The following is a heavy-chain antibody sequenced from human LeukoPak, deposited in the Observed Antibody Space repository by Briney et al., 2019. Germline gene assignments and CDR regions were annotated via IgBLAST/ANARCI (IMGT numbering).Heavy chain of an antibody. Sequence: GGSLRLSYAAAGFIFSSYAVGWVRQAAGEGLGWVLAISGSGGSTYYAASVKGRFTISRDNSKNTLYLQMNSLRAEDTAVYHCAKKKGGYGPYYYYYYMDVWGKGTTVTVSS. J-gene: IGHJ6*03. CDR1: GFIFSSYA. CDR2: ISGSGGST. CDR3: AKKKGGYGPYYYYYYMDV. V-gene: IGHV3-23*01. D-gene: IGHD4-17*01.